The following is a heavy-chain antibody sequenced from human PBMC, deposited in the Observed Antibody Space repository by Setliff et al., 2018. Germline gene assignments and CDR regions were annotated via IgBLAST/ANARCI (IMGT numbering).Heavy chain of an antibody. CDR3: ARDPHFDS. Sequence: GESLKISCAASGFTFSSYWMSWVRQAPGKGLEWVANIKQDGGEKYYVDSVKGRFSISRDNAKNSLYLQMNSLRAEDTAVYYCARDPHFDSWGQGTLVTVSS. CDR2: IKQDGGEK. CDR1: GFTFSSYW. J-gene: IGHJ4*02. V-gene: IGHV3-7*01.